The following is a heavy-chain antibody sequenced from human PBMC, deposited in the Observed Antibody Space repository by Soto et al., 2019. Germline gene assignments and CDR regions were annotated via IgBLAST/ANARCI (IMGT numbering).Heavy chain of an antibody. CDR3: SREFQRGTDY. Sequence: QVQLVQSGAEVVKPGASVKVSCKASGYTFTTYFLHWVRQAPGQGLEWLGWIFPGIFGTNYAQKFQGRVTMTRDTSIKTAYKDLSSLTSDDTCVYYYSREFQRGTDYGGQGALITVSS. J-gene: IGHJ4*02. CDR1: GYTFTTYF. D-gene: IGHD1-1*01. CDR2: IFPGIFGT. V-gene: IGHV1-2*02.